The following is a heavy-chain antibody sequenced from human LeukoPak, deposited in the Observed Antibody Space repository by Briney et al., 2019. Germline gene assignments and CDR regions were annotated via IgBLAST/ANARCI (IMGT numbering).Heavy chain of an antibody. D-gene: IGHD4-17*01. CDR1: GGSISSYY. Sequence: PSETLSLTCTVSGGSISSYYWSWIRQPAGKGLEWIGRIYTSGSTNYNPSLKSRVTMSVDTSKNQFSLKLSSVTAADTAVYYCARVGVDYGDYYYYVDVWGKGTTVTVSS. CDR3: ARVGVDYGDYYYYVDV. V-gene: IGHV4-4*07. J-gene: IGHJ6*03. CDR2: IYTSGST.